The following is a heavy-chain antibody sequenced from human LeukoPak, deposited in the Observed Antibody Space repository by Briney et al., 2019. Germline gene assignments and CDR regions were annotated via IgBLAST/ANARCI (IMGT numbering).Heavy chain of an antibody. J-gene: IGHJ3*02. CDR1: GYTFTGHY. CDR3: ERDGYSGGAFDI. CDR2: IYPKTGGT. Sequence: ATVKVSCKASGYTFTGHYMHWVRQAPGQGLEWMGWIYPKTGGTIYAQKFQTRVTMTRDTSITTAFMELNIIKSDDTAVYYCERDGYSGGAFDIWGQGTMVTVSS. D-gene: IGHD5-12*01. V-gene: IGHV1-2*02.